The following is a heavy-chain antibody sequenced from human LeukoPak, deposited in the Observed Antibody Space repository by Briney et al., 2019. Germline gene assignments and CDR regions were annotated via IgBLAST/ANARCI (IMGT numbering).Heavy chain of an antibody. Sequence: ASVKVSCKASGYSFTSNYIHWVRQAPGQGLEWMGMIYPRDGSTSYAQKFQGSVTVTRDTSTSTVHMELSGLRSEDTAVYYCARDQEALDYWGQGTLVTVSS. CDR1: GYSFTSNY. J-gene: IGHJ4*02. V-gene: IGHV1-46*01. CDR3: ARDQEALDY. CDR2: IYPRDGST.